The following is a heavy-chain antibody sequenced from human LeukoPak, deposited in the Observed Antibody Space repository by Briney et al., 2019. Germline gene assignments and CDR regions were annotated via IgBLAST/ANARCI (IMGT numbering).Heavy chain of an antibody. CDR3: ARRYCSSTSCYYFDY. D-gene: IGHD2-2*01. Sequence: GASLKASCKASGYTFTDYYMHWVRQAPGQGLEWMGWINVNRGGTNYAQRFQGRVTMTRDTSITTAYMELSRLKSDDTAVYYCARRYCSSTSCYYFDYWGQGTLVTVSS. V-gene: IGHV1-2*02. CDR2: INVNRGGT. J-gene: IGHJ4*02. CDR1: GYTFTDYY.